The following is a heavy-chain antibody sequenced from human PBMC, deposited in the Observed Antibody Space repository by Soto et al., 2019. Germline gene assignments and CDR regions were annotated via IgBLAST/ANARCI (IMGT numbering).Heavy chain of an antibody. J-gene: IGHJ6*01. CDR2: IYYSGST. CDR1: GGSISSYY. Sequence: PSETLCITCIFSGGSISSYYWSWIRQPPGKGLEWIGYIYYSGSTNYNPSIKSRVTISVDTSKNQFSLKLSSVTAADTAVYYCARGCRGGSCYSVDYYGMDVWGQGTPVTVSS. CDR3: ARGCRGGSCYSVDYYGMDV. D-gene: IGHD2-15*01. V-gene: IGHV4-59*01.